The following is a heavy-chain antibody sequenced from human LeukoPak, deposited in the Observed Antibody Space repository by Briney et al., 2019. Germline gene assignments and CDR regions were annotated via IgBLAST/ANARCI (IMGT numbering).Heavy chain of an antibody. Sequence: SETLSLTCTVSGGSISSGSYYWSWIRQPAGKGLEWIGRIYTSGSTNYNPSLKSRVTISVDTSKNQFSLKLSSVTAADTAVYYCARERSDDSSGYYPAFDYWGQGTLVTVSS. CDR1: GGSISSGSYY. CDR2: IYTSGST. D-gene: IGHD3-22*01. CDR3: ARERSDDSSGYYPAFDY. V-gene: IGHV4-61*02. J-gene: IGHJ4*02.